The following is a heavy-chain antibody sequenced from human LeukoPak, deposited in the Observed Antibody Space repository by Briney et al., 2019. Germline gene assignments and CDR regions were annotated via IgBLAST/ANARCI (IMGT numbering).Heavy chain of an antibody. CDR1: GFTFSSYG. CDR2: ISYDGSNK. Sequence: GGSLRLSCAASGFTFSSYGMHWVRQAPGKGLEWVAVISYDGSNKYYADSVKARFTISRDNSKNTLYLKMNSLRAEDTAVYYCAKGGSGWLEGAFDIWGQGTMVTVSS. CDR3: AKGGSGWLEGAFDI. V-gene: IGHV3-30*18. D-gene: IGHD6-19*01. J-gene: IGHJ3*02.